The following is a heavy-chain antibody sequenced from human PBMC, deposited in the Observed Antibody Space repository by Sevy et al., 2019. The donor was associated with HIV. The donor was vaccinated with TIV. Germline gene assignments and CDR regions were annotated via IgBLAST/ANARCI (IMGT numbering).Heavy chain of an antibody. V-gene: IGHV3-15*01. D-gene: IGHD1-26*01. CDR2: IKSKTDGGTT. J-gene: IGHJ4*02. CDR1: GFTFSNAW. Sequence: GGSLRLSCAASGFTFSNAWMSWVRQAPGKGLEWVGRIKSKTDGGTTDYAAPVKGRFTISRDDSKNTLYLKMNSLKTEDTAVYYCTTLGVGATNNYFDYWGQGTLVTVSS. CDR3: TTLGVGATNNYFDY.